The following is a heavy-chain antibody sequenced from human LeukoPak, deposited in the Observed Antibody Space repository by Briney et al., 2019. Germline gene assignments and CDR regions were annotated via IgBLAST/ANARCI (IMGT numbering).Heavy chain of an antibody. J-gene: IGHJ4*02. CDR2: IYYSGST. V-gene: IGHV4-39*07. CDR1: GGSISSSSYY. D-gene: IGHD1-14*01. CDR3: ARDPRGPTGYDHSGRDTFDY. Sequence: SETLSLTCTVSGGSISSSSYYWGWIRQPSGKGLEWIGSIYYSGSTYYNPSLKSRVTISVDTSKNQFSLKLSSVTAADTAVYYCARDPRGPTGYDHSGRDTFDYWGQGTLVTVSS.